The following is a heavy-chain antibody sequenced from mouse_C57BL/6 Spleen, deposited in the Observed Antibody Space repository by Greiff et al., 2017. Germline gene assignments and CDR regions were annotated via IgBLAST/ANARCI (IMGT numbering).Heavy chain of an antibody. CDR1: GFSLTSYG. D-gene: IGHD1-1*01. CDR2: IWRGGST. CDR3: AKRGLDYGSSYVGAMDY. J-gene: IGHJ4*01. V-gene: IGHV2-5*01. Sequence: QVQLQQSGPGLVQPSQRLSITCTVSGFSLTSYGVHWVHQSPGKGLEWLGVIWRGGSTDYNAAFMSRLSITKDNSKSQVFFKMNSLQADDTAIYYCAKRGLDYGSSYVGAMDYWGQGTSVTVSS.